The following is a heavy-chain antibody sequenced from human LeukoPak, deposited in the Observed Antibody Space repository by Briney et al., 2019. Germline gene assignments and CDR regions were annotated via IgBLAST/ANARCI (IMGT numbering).Heavy chain of an antibody. CDR2: INHSGST. Sequence: SETLSLTCAVYGGSFSGYYWSWIRQPPGKGLEWIGEINHSGSTNYNPSLKSRVTISVDTSKNQFSLKLSSVTAADTAVYYCARVESTYCSSTSCSDYWGQGTLVTVSS. V-gene: IGHV4-34*01. J-gene: IGHJ4*02. CDR1: GGSFSGYY. D-gene: IGHD2-2*01. CDR3: ARVESTYCSSTSCSDY.